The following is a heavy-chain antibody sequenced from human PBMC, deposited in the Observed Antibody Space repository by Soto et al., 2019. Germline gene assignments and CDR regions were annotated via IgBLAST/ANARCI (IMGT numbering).Heavy chain of an antibody. D-gene: IGHD4-17*01. V-gene: IGHV1-69*02. CDR3: ARASPSTTTVVFDY. CDR2: IIPILGIA. J-gene: IGHJ4*02. Sequence: SVKVSCKASGGTFSSYTISWVRQAPGQGLEWMGRIIPILGIANYAQKLQGRVTITADKSTSTTYMELSSLRSEDTAVYYCARASPSTTTVVFDYWGQGTLVTVSS. CDR1: GGTFSSYT.